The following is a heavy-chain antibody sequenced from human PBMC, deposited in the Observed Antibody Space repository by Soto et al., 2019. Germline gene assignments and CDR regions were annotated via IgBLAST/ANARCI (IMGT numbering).Heavy chain of an antibody. V-gene: IGHV4-59*08. CDR1: GGSISSYY. CDR2: IYYSGST. J-gene: IGHJ2*01. D-gene: IGHD3-10*01. CDR3: ARHIGYCGSGSYPGYGYWYFDL. Sequence: QVQLQESGPGLVKPSETLSLTCTVSGGSISSYYWSWIRQPPGKGLEWIGYIYYSGSTNYNPSLKSRVSISVDTSKTQFSLKLSSVTAADTAVYYCARHIGYCGSGSYPGYGYWYFDLWGRGTLVTVSS.